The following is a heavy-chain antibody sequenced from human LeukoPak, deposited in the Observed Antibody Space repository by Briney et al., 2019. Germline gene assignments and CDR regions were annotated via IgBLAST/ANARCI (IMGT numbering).Heavy chain of an antibody. Sequence: ASVKVSCKASGYTFTSYGISWVRQAPGQGLEWMGWISAYNGNTNYAQKLQGRVTMTTDTSTSTAYMELRSLRSDDTAVYYCARGDYYDSSGYYAPRDFDYWGQGTLVTVSS. CDR2: ISAYNGNT. V-gene: IGHV1-18*01. D-gene: IGHD3-22*01. J-gene: IGHJ4*02. CDR3: ARGDYYDSSGYYAPRDFDY. CDR1: GYTFTSYG.